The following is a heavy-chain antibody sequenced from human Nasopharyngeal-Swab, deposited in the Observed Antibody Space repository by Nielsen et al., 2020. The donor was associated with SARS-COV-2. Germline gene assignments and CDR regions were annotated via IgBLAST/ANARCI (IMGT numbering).Heavy chain of an antibody. Sequence: WIRQPPGKGLEWIGYIYQRGSTDYNPSLKRRVTISIDRSKNQFSLKLISVTAADTAVYYCAREISGGSSHDAFDVWGQGTMVTVSS. CDR3: AREISGGSSHDAFDV. V-gene: IGHV4-30-2*01. D-gene: IGHD2-15*01. CDR2: IYQRGST. J-gene: IGHJ3*01.